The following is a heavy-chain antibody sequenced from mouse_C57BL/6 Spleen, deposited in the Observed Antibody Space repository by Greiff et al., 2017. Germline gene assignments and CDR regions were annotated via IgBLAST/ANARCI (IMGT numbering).Heavy chain of an antibody. V-gene: IGHV1-69*01. J-gene: IGHJ2*01. Sequence: VQLQQPGAELVMPGASVTLSCKASGYTFTSYWMHWVKQRPGQGLEWIGEIDPSDSYTNYNQKFKGKSTLTVDKSSSTAYMQLSSLTSEDSAVYYCALITTVGAVDYWGQGTTLTVSS. CDR3: ALITTVGAVDY. CDR1: GYTFTSYW. D-gene: IGHD1-1*01. CDR2: IDPSDSYT.